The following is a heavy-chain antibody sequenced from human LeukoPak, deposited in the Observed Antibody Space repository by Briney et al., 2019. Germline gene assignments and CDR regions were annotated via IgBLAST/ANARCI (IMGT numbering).Heavy chain of an antibody. J-gene: IGHJ4*02. V-gene: IGHV1-18*01. CDR3: ARDDPYTAAAGADY. D-gene: IGHD6-13*01. Sequence: ASVKVSCKVSVYTITSYGISWVRPAPGQGLEWMGWISVYNGNTNYAQKVQDRVTMTTDPSTTTAYMELRSLRSDDTAVYYCARDDPYTAAAGADYWGQGTLVTVSS. CDR2: ISVYNGNT. CDR1: VYTITSYG.